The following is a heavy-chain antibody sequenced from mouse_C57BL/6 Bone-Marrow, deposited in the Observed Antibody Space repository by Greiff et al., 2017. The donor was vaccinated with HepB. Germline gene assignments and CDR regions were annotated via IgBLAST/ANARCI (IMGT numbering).Heavy chain of an antibody. CDR3: AREDSNGYYFDY. V-gene: IGHV5-17*01. Sequence: EVHLVESGGGLVKPGGSLKLSCAASGFTFSDYGMHWVRQAPEKGLEWVAYISSGSSTIYYADTVKGRFTISRDNAKNTLFLQMTSLRSEDTAMYYCAREDSNGYYFDYWGQGTTLTVSS. CDR1: GFTFSDYG. J-gene: IGHJ2*01. D-gene: IGHD2-5*01. CDR2: ISSGSSTI.